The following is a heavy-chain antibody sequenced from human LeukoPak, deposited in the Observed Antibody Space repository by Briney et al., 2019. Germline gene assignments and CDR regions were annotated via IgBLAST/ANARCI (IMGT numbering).Heavy chain of an antibody. CDR2: IRYDGSNK. CDR1: GFTFSSYG. V-gene: IGHV3-30*02. Sequence: PGGSLRLSCAASGFTFSSYGMHWVRQAPGKGLEWVAFIRYDGSNKYYADSVKGRFTISRDNSKNTLYLQMNSLRAEDTAVYYCAKDTGYSYGGGSDYWGQGTLVTVSS. D-gene: IGHD5-18*01. J-gene: IGHJ4*02. CDR3: AKDTGYSYGGGSDY.